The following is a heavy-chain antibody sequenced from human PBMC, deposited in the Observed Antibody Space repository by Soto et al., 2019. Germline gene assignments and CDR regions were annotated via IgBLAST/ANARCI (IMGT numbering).Heavy chain of an antibody. CDR3: ARVIRIAVAGTEWFDP. CDR2: IYSGGST. Sequence: PGGSLRLSCAASGFTVSSNYMSWVRQAPRKGLEWVSVIYSGGSTYYADSVKGRFTISRDNSKNTLYLQMNSLRAEDTAVYYCARVIRIAVAGTEWFDPWGQGTLVTVSS. J-gene: IGHJ5*02. V-gene: IGHV3-53*01. D-gene: IGHD6-19*01. CDR1: GFTVSSNY.